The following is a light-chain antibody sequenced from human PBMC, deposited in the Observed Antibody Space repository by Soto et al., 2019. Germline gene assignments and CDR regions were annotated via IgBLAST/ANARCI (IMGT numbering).Light chain of an antibody. Sequence: QSALTQPPSASGSPGQSVTISCTGTSSDVGGYNYVSWYQQHPGKAPKLMISEDSKRPSGVPNRFSGSKSGNTASLTVSGLHAEDEPDYYCSSFAGNNNLVFGGGTKVT. J-gene: IGLJ2*01. V-gene: IGLV2-8*01. CDR2: EDS. CDR1: SSDVGGYNY. CDR3: SSFAGNNNLV.